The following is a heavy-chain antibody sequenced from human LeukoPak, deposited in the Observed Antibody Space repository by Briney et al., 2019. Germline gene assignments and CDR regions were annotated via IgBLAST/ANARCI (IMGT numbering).Heavy chain of an antibody. V-gene: IGHV4-59*01. CDR3: ARGVYIAAAQYGY. J-gene: IGHJ4*02. Sequence: SETLSLTCTVSGGSISSYYWSWIRQPPGKGLEWIGYIYYSGTTNYSPSLKSRVTISVDTSKNQFSLKLSSVTAADTAVNYCARGVYIAAAQYGYWGQGTLVTVSS. CDR2: IYYSGTT. D-gene: IGHD6-13*01. CDR1: GGSISSYY.